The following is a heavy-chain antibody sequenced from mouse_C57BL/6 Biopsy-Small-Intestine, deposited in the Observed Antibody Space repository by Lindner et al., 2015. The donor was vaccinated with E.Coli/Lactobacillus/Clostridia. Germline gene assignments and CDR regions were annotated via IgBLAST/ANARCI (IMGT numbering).Heavy chain of an antibody. Sequence: VQLQESGPELVKPGASVKLSCKATGYTFTGYWIEWVKQRPGHGLEWIGEILPGSSSNYNEKFKGKATFTTDTSSNTAYMQLSSLTTEDSAIYYCARRLMSYSFDYWGQGTTLTVSS. CDR1: GYTFTGYW. J-gene: IGHJ2*01. D-gene: IGHD2-3*01. V-gene: IGHV1-9*01. CDR3: ARRLMSYSFDY. CDR2: ILPGSSS.